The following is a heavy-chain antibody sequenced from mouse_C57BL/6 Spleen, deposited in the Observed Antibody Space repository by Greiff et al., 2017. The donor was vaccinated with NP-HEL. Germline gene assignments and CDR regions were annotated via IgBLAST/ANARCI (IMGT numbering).Heavy chain of an antibody. J-gene: IGHJ3*01. Sequence: EVKLMESGAELVRPGASVKLSCTASGFNIKDDYMHWVKQRPEQGLEWIGWIDPENGDTEYASKFQGKATITADTSSNTAYLQLSSLTSEDTAVYYCTTSYGSSYERAYWGQGTLVTVSA. CDR1: GFNIKDDY. D-gene: IGHD1-1*01. CDR3: TTSYGSSYERAY. CDR2: IDPENGDT. V-gene: IGHV14-4*01.